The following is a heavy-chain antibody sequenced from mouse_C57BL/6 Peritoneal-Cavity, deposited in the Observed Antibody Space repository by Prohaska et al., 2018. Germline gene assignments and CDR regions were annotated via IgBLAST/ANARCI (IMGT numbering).Heavy chain of an antibody. CDR3: ARGQFITTVVAFDY. V-gene: IGHV1-75*01. D-gene: IGHD1-1*01. J-gene: IGHJ2*01. Sequence: VKQNADRGLGWIVWLFPGSGSTYYNEKFKGQATLTVDKSSSTAYMLLSSLTSEDSAVYFCARGQFITTVVAFDYWGQGTTLTVSS. CDR2: LFPGSGST.